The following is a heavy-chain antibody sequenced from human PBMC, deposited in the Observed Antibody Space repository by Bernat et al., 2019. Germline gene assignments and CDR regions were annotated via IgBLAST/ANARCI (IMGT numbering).Heavy chain of an antibody. V-gene: IGHV5-51*01. Sequence: EVQLVQSGAEVKKPGESLKISCKGSGYSFTSYWIGWVRQIPGKGLEWMGIIYPGDSDTRYSPSFQGQVTISADKSISTAYLQWSSLEASDTAMYYCATVGQGYYDFWSGPDIWGQGTIVTVSS. CDR3: ATVGQGYYDFWSGPDI. D-gene: IGHD3-3*01. CDR2: IYPGDSDT. CDR1: GYSFTSYW. J-gene: IGHJ3*02.